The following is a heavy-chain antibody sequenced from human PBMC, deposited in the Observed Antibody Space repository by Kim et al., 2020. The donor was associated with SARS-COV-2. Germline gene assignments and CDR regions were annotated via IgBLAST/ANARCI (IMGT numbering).Heavy chain of an antibody. CDR3: TTAGSDY. J-gene: IGHJ4*02. CDR2: DGGTT. D-gene: IGHD1-1*01. V-gene: IGHV3-15*01. Sequence: DGGTTEYAAPMKGRFTNSRDDSKNTLSLQMNSRKTEDTAVYYCTTAGSDYWGQGTLVTVSS.